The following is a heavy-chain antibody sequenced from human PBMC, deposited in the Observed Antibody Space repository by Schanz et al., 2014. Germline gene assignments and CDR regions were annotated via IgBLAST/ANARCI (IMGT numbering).Heavy chain of an antibody. D-gene: IGHD3-10*01. V-gene: IGHV1-18*01. J-gene: IGHJ4*02. Sequence: QVQLVQSGAEVKKPGSPVKVSCKSSGGTFSSYAISWVRQAPGQGLEWMGRISAYNGHTDYAQKLQGRVTLTTDTSTSTAYMELRNLRSDDTAVYYCARAKRFGDMDVWGQGILVTVSS. CDR2: ISAYNGHT. CDR1: GGTFSSYA. CDR3: ARAKRFGDMDV.